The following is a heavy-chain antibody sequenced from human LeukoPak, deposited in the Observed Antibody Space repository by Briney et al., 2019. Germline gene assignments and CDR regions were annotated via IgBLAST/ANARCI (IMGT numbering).Heavy chain of an antibody. CDR1: GYSISSGYY. J-gene: IGHJ4*02. CDR2: IYHSGST. CDR3: ARGGVGTMIVVVDYFDY. V-gene: IGHV4-38-2*01. D-gene: IGHD3-22*01. Sequence: PSETLSLTCAVSGYSISSGYYWGWIRQPPGKGLEWIGSIYHSGSTYYNPSLKSRVTISVDTSKSQFSLKLSSVTAADTAVYYCARGGVGTMIVVVDYFDYWGQGTLVTVSS.